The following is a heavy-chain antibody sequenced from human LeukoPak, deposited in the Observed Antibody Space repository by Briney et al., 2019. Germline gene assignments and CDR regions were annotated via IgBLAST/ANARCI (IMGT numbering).Heavy chain of an antibody. Sequence: PGGSLRLSCGAAGFTFSNAWMSWLRQAPGKGREWVGRTKSKIDGLTTDYAAPVKGRFTISRDDSKNTVFLQMNSLKPEDTAVYYCTTGSPHYGSASFYPYWGQGTLVTVSS. CDR2: TKSKIDGLTT. CDR1: GFTFSNAW. V-gene: IGHV3-15*01. D-gene: IGHD3-10*01. J-gene: IGHJ4*02. CDR3: TTGSPHYGSASFYPY.